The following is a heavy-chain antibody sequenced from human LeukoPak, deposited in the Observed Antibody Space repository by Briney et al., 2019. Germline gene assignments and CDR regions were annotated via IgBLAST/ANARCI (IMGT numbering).Heavy chain of an antibody. J-gene: IGHJ4*02. CDR1: GGTFISYA. V-gene: IGHV1-18*01. CDR2: ISAYNGNT. Sequence: ASVKVSCKASGGTFISYAISWVRQAPGQGLEWMGWISAYNGNTNYAQKLQGRVTMTTDTSTSTAYMELRSLRSDDTAVYYCARDKSYDNDYWGQGTLVTVSS. D-gene: IGHD3-16*01. CDR3: ARDKSYDNDY.